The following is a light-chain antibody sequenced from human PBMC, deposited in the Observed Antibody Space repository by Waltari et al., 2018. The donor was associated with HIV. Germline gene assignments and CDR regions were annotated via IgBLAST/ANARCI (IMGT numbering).Light chain of an antibody. CDR1: SSYVGRYNL. Sequence: SALTQPASVSGSPGQAIPVSCTGRSSYVGRYNLVSWYQQHPGKAPKLMIYEDDKRPSGVSNRFSGSKSGNTASLTISGLQAEDEADYYCCSYAGSTTWLFGGGTKLTVL. V-gene: IGLV2-23*01. CDR2: EDD. CDR3: CSYAGSTTWL. J-gene: IGLJ3*02.